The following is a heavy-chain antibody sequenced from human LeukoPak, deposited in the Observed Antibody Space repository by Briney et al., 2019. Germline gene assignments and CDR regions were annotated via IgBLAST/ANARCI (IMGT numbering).Heavy chain of an antibody. V-gene: IGHV4-39*07. CDR1: GGSISSSSYY. CDR3: ARSLMGWNYGSGSYYRPDYYYYYMDV. CDR2: IYYSGST. J-gene: IGHJ6*03. D-gene: IGHD3-10*01. Sequence: PSETLSLTCTVSGGSISSSSYYWGWIRQPPGKGLKWIGSIYYSGSTNYNPSLKSRVTISVDTSKNQFSLKLSSVTAADTAVYYCARSLMGWNYGSGSYYRPDYYYYYMDVWGKGTTVTISS.